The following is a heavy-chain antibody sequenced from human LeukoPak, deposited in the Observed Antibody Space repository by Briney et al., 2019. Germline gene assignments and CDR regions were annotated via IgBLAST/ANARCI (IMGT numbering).Heavy chain of an antibody. Sequence: ASVKVSCKASGYTFTSYDINWVRQATGQGLEWMGWMNPNSGNTGYAQKFQGRVTMTRNTSISTAYMELSSLRSEDTAVYYCALAVAGRTDYFQHWGQGTLVTVSS. D-gene: IGHD6-19*01. CDR1: GYTFTSYD. J-gene: IGHJ1*01. V-gene: IGHV1-8*01. CDR2: MNPNSGNT. CDR3: ALAVAGRTDYFQH.